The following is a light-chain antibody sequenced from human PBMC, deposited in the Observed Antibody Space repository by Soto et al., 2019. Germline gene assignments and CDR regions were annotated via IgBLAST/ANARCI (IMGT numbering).Light chain of an antibody. J-gene: IGLJ7*01. CDR3: AAWDDSLSDPV. Sequence: QSVLTQPPSASGTPGQRVTISCSGNSSNIGSNFVYWYQHLPGTAPKLLIFRNNQRPSGVPDRFSGSKSGTSGSLAISELRSEDEAHYFCAAWDDSLSDPVFGGGTQLTVL. CDR2: RNN. CDR1: SSNIGSNF. V-gene: IGLV1-47*01.